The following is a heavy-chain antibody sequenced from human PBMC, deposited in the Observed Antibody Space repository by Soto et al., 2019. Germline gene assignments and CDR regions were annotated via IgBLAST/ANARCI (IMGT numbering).Heavy chain of an antibody. CDR1: GFTFSRYS. CDR3: ARESSYNWKYVGY. D-gene: IGHD1-7*01. V-gene: IGHV3-30-3*01. J-gene: IGHJ4*02. Sequence: GGPLRLSCAASGFTFSRYSMHWVRQAPGKGLEWVALISNDGSIEYYADSVKGRFIISRDNSKNTAYLQMNTLRTDDTALYYCARESSYNWKYVGYWGQGSLVTVS. CDR2: ISNDGSIE.